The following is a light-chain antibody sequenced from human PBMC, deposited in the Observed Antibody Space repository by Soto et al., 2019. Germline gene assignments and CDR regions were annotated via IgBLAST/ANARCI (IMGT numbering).Light chain of an antibody. CDR2: AAS. J-gene: IGKJ1*01. CDR3: QQYNSYGT. CDR1: QSITNY. V-gene: IGKV1-5*01. Sequence: DIQMTQSPSALSASIGDRVTITCRASQSITNYLNWYQHKPGQAPNLLIYAASTLQAGVPSRFRGSGSGTEFTLTISSLQPDDFATYYCQQYNSYGTFGQGTKVDIK.